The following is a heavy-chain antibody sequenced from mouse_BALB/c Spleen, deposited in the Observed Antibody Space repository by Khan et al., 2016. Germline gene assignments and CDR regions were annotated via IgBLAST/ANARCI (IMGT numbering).Heavy chain of an antibody. Sequence: VQLQESGAELVRPGSSVKISCKASGFAFSSYWMNWVKQRTGQGLEWIGQIYPGDGDTNYNGKFKGKATLTADKSSSTAYMQLSSLTSEDSAVYFCARGTPFANWGQGTLVTVSA. D-gene: IGHD2-14*01. J-gene: IGHJ3*01. CDR3: ARGTPFAN. V-gene: IGHV1-80*01. CDR2: IYPGDGDT. CDR1: GFAFSSYW.